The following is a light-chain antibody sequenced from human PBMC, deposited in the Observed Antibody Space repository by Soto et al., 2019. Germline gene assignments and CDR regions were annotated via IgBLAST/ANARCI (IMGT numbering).Light chain of an antibody. CDR1: SRDVGVFNY. Sequence: QSALTQPASVSGSPGQSITISCTGTSRDVGVFNYVSWYQQHPGRVPKLLIYEVTHRPSGVSDRFSGSKSGNTASLTISRLRPEDESTYFCIAYATSSTWVFGGGTKGTVL. V-gene: IGLV2-14*03. CDR3: IAYATSSTWV. CDR2: EVT. J-gene: IGLJ3*02.